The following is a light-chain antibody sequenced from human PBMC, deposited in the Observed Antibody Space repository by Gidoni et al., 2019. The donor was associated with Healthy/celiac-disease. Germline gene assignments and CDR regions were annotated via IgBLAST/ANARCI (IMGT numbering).Light chain of an antibody. CDR1: QSVVYSSNDKNY. Sequence: DIVMTQSPDSLAVSLGERATINCKSSQSVVYSSNDKNYLAWYQQKPRQPPKLLNYLATTREARVPDRFSGSWSGSGFTLTISRLQAEAVSVYYCQHYYSSPLTFGGGTKVEIK. V-gene: IGKV4-1*01. J-gene: IGKJ4*01. CDR3: QHYYSSPLT. CDR2: LAT.